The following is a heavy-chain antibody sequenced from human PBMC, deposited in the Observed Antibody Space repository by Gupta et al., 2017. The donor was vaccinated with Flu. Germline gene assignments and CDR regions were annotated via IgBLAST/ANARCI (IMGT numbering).Heavy chain of an antibody. J-gene: IGHJ6*03. V-gene: IGHV3-23*01. Sequence: SGFTFSSHAMNWVRQAPGKGLEWVSAISGSGGTYYADSVKGRFTISRDNSKNTLFLQMNGLRVEDTAEYYCAKGPPASVTYYMGVWGKGTTVTVS. CDR1: GFTFSSHA. D-gene: IGHD4-17*01. CDR3: AKGPPASVTYYMGV. CDR2: ISGSGGT.